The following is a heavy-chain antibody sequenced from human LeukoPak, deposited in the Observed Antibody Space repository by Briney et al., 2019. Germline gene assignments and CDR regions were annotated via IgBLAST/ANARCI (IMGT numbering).Heavy chain of an antibody. CDR3: VRYGDTTFDY. CDR1: GFTVSSNY. J-gene: IGHJ4*02. CDR2: IYSGGNT. V-gene: IGHV3-53*01. Sequence: GGSLRLSCAASGFTVSSNYMSWVRQAPGKGLEWVSIIYSGGNTYYADSVKGRFTISRDNFKNTLYLEMNSLRAEDTAVYYCVRYGDTTFDYWGQGTLVTVSS. D-gene: IGHD1-1*01.